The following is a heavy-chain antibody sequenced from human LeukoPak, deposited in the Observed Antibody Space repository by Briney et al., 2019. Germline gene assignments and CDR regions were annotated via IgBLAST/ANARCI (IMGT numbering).Heavy chain of an antibody. V-gene: IGHV4-34*01. CDR3: AREIFGDSGY. CDR2: INHSGST. CDR1: GGSFSGYY. Sequence: SETLSLTCAVYGGSFSGYYWSWIRQPPGKGLEWIGEINHSGSTNYNPSLKSRVTISVDTSKNQFSLTLSSVTAADTAVYYCAREIFGDSGYWGQGTLVTVSS. D-gene: IGHD3-3*01. J-gene: IGHJ4*02.